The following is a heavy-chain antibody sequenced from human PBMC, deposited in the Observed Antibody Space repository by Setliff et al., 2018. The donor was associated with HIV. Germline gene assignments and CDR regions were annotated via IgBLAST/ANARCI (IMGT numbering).Heavy chain of an antibody. CDR1: GYTFTGYY. Sequence: ASVKVSCKASGYTFTGYYMHWVRQAPGQGLEWMGGIIPIFGTTKYAQKFQGRVTITADEPTTTAYMELTSLRSEDTAVYYCVYCGGDCYTNWFDPWGQGTLVTVSS. CDR3: VYCGGDCYTNWFDP. D-gene: IGHD2-21*02. CDR2: IIPIFGTT. J-gene: IGHJ5*02. V-gene: IGHV1-69*13.